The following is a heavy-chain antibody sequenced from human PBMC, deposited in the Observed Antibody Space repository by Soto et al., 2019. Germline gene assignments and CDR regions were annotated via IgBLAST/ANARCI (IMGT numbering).Heavy chain of an antibody. D-gene: IGHD3-16*01. Sequence: QITLKESGPPLVKPTQTLTLTCTFSGFSLSTSGVGVGWIRQPPGKALEWVALIYWDDAKEYSPSLKSRLTITKDTSKNQVALTMTNMDPVHTATYYCAHKGGGDRILDYWGQGTLVTVSS. CDR2: IYWDDAK. CDR3: AHKGGGDRILDY. J-gene: IGHJ4*02. CDR1: GFSLSTSGVG. V-gene: IGHV2-5*02.